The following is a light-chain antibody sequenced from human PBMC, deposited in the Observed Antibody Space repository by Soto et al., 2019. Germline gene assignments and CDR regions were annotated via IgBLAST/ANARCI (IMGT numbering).Light chain of an antibody. CDR2: DAS. J-gene: IGKJ1*01. CDR1: QSISSW. CDR3: YQYHSYACA. V-gene: IGKV1-5*01. Sequence: DIQMTQSPSTLSGSVGDRVTITCRASQSISSWLAWYQQKPGKAPNVLIYDASTLESGVPSRFSGSGSGTESTQTIFSMNPDESATYGMYQYHSYACAFGQGTKVDIK.